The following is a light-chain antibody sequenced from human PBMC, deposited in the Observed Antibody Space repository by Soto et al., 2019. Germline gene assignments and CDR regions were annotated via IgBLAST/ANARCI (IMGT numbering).Light chain of an antibody. CDR3: QQYGRFSPIT. Sequence: PMTDSPSTLSAAVEDGATMTCLGPRSTSNWLAWYQQRPGIAPKLLIFDASILQSGVPSRFSGSGSGTEFTLSISRLQTDDFATYYCQQYGRFSPITFGGGTKV. J-gene: IGKJ4*01. CDR1: RSTSNW. V-gene: IGKV1-5*01. CDR2: DAS.